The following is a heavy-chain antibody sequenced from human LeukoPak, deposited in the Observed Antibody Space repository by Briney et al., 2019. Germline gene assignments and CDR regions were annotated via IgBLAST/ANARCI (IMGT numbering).Heavy chain of an antibody. CDR2: IKSKTDGGTT. D-gene: IGHD3-3*01. CDR3: TTVASYDFWGGYGSVFDY. CDR1: GFTFSTFA. V-gene: IGHV3-15*01. J-gene: IGHJ4*02. Sequence: PGGSLRLSCAASGFTFSTFAMIWVRQAPGKGLEWVGRIKSKTDGGTTDYAAPVKGRFTISRDDSKNTLYLQMNSLKTEDTAVYYCTTVASYDFWGGYGSVFDYWGQGTLVTVSS.